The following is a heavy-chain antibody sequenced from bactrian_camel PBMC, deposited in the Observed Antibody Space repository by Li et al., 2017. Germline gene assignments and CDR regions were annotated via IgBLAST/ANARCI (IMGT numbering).Heavy chain of an antibody. D-gene: IGHD2*01. V-gene: IGHV3S1*01. J-gene: IGHJ4*01. Sequence: QVQLVESGGGSVQPGGSLTLSCLASGYTSTYCMGWFRQAPGKEREGVAAIYTGDARTVYYADSVKGRFTISPDNEKNTVYLQMNSLKPEDTATYYCAVKAGYCGPQWSQPSRIKYWGQGTQVTVS. CDR3: AVKAGYCGPQWSQPSRIKY. CDR1: GYTSTYC. CDR2: IYTGDART.